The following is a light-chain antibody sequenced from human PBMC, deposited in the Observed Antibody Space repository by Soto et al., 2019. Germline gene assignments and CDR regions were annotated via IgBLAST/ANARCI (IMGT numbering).Light chain of an antibody. J-gene: IGLJ1*01. CDR3: SSYAGSKTYV. Sequence: QSVLTQPSSASVSPGQAVTISCTSTSRDIGGYDLVSWYQVRPGEAPQLIIYNVNGRPSGVPRRFSGSKSGNTASLTVSGLQAVDEADYSCSSYAGSKTYVCGTGTKVTVL. V-gene: IGLV2-8*01. CDR2: NVN. CDR1: SRDIGGYDL.